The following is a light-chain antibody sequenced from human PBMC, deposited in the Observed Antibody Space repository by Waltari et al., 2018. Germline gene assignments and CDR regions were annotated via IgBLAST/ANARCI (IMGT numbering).Light chain of an antibody. V-gene: IGLV2-23*01. J-gene: IGLJ1*01. CDR3: CSYAPGNTYV. Sequence: QSALTQPASMSGSPGQSLTISCPGTSSDVGSYNLVSWYQQSPGKAPKPMILSDRFSGSKSDNTASLTISGLQAEDEADYYCCSYAPGNTYVFGTGTKVTVL. CDR1: SSDVGSYNL.